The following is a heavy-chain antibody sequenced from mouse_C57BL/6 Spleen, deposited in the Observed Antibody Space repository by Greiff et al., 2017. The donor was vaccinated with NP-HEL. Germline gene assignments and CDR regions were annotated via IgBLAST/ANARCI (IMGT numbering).Heavy chain of an antibody. V-gene: IGHV1-50*01. CDR2: IDPSDSYT. J-gene: IGHJ4*01. CDR1: GYTFTSYW. CDR3: ARSLYYGRLYAMDY. D-gene: IGHD2-1*01. Sequence: QVQLQQPGAELVKPGASVKLSCKASGYTFTSYWMQWVKQRPGQGLEWIGEIDPSDSYTNYNQKFKGKATLTVDTSSSTAYMQLSSLTSEDSAVYYCARSLYYGRLYAMDYWGQGTSVTVSS.